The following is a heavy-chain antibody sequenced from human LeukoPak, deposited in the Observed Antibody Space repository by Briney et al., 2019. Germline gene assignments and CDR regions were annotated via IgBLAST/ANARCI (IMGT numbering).Heavy chain of an antibody. V-gene: IGHV4-59*08. D-gene: IGHD2-2*01. Sequence: NPSETLSLTCTVSGGSISKYYWSWIRQPPGKGLEWIGYVYYSGSTTYNPSLKSRVTISVDTSKNQFSLKLSSVTAADTAVYYCARHHIVVVPAAMDWFDHWGQGTLVTVSS. J-gene: IGHJ5*02. CDR1: GGSISKYY. CDR3: ARHHIVVVPAAMDWFDH. CDR2: VYYSGST.